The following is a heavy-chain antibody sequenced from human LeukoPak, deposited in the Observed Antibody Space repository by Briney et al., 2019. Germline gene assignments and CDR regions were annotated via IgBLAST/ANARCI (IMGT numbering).Heavy chain of an antibody. CDR1: GFTFSSYA. J-gene: IGHJ4*02. V-gene: IGHV3-23*01. CDR2: ISGSGGST. D-gene: IGHD3-10*01. Sequence: GGSLRLSCAASGFTFSSYAMSWVRQAPGKGLEWVSAISGSGGSTYYADSVKGRFTISRDNSKNTLYLQMNSLRAEDTAVYYCAKVVGSGSYYTLTEFDYWGQGTLVTVSS. CDR3: AKVVGSGSYYTLTEFDY.